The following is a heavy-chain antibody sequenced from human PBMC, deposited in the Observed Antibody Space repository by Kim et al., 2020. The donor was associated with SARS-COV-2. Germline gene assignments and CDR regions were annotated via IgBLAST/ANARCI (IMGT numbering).Heavy chain of an antibody. CDR3: AKGDLYGGNFGGGFDI. D-gene: IGHD2-21*01. V-gene: IGHV3-23*01. Sequence: GGSLRLSCAASGFSFTTYAMSWVRQAPGKGLEWVSAISGSGGSTYYADSVKDRVTISRDNSKNTLYLQMNSLRADDTAVYYCAKGDLYGGNFGGGFDIWGQGTLVTVSS. J-gene: IGHJ3*02. CDR1: GFSFTTYA. CDR2: ISGSGGST.